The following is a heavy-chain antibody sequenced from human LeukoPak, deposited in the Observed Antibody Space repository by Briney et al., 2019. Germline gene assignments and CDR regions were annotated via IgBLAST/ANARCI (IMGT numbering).Heavy chain of an antibody. V-gene: IGHV3-30-3*01. CDR2: ISYDGSNK. J-gene: IGHJ4*02. CDR1: GFTFSSYA. D-gene: IGHD3-10*01. CDR3: ARIHGSGTLLGSFDY. Sequence: GVLRLSCAASGFTFSSYAMHWVRQAPGKGLEWVAVISYDGSNKYYADSVKGRFTISRDNAKNSLYLQMNSLRAEDTAVYYCARIHGSGTLLGSFDYWGQGTLVTVSS.